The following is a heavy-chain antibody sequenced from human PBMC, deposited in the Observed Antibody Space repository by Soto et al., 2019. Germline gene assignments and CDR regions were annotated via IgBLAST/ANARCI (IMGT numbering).Heavy chain of an antibody. V-gene: IGHV1-18*04. CDR2: ITPYNGNG. CDR3: ARARKLSGAHHDN. J-gene: IGHJ4*02. Sequence: QVHLVQSGAVVENSGASVKVSCKASGYTFTNFGINWVRQAPGQGLEWMGWITPYNGNGNYRQKHQDILTITTDTSTNTAYLELRNQRSDETAVYFCARARKLSGAHHDNWGQGTRVTISS. CDR1: GYTFTNFG. D-gene: IGHD7-27*01.